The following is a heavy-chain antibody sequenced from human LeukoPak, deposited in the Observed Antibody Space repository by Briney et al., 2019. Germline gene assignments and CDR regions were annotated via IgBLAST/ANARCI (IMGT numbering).Heavy chain of an antibody. V-gene: IGHV4-39*01. CDR2: VYYSGSA. CDR1: GGSITSSSYY. J-gene: IGHJ4*02. Sequence: SETLSLTCTVSGGSITSSSYYWGWIRQPPGKGLEWIGSVYYSGSAYYNPSLKSRVTISVDTSKNQFSLRLSSVTAADTAVYYCXRQSGTAXIPDYWGQXXLVTV. D-gene: IGHD1-1*01. CDR3: XRQSGTAXIPDY.